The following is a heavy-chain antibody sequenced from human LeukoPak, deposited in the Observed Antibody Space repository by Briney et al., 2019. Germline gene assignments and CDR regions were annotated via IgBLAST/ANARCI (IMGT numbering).Heavy chain of an antibody. J-gene: IGHJ4*02. V-gene: IGHV3-21*01. CDR1: GFTFSNYG. D-gene: IGHD3-22*01. Sequence: GGSLRLSCAASGFTFSNYGMNWVRQAPGKGLEWVSSISGSAGSTYYADSVKGRFTISRDNAKNSLYLRMNSLRAEDTAAYYCARDIRAYDSSGYPKGYWGQGTLVTVSS. CDR3: ARDIRAYDSSGYPKGY. CDR2: ISGSAGST.